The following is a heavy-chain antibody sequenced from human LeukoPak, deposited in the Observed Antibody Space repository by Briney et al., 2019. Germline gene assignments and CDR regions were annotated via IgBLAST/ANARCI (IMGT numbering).Heavy chain of an antibody. D-gene: IGHD3-10*01. CDR1: GGSISSYD. V-gene: IGHV4-4*07. Sequence: PSETLSLTCTVSGGSISSYDWSWIRQPAGKGLEWIGRIYTSGSTNYNPSLRSRVTLSVDTSKNQFSLNLSSVTAADTAVYYCARDRNGGYFDYWGQGTLVTVSS. CDR2: IYTSGST. CDR3: ARDRNGGYFDY. J-gene: IGHJ4*02.